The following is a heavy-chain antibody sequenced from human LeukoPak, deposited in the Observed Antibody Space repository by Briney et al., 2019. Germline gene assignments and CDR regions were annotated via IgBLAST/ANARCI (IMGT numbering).Heavy chain of an antibody. CDR1: GFKFSDYW. CDR2: IKGDGSKQ. D-gene: IGHD3-3*01. V-gene: IGHV3-7*01. J-gene: IGHJ4*02. CDR3: ARDGDSFDY. Sequence: GGSLRLSCATSGFKFSDYWMTWVRQAPGKGLEWLADIKGDGSKQYSVDSMKGRFTISRDNTKNSLYLQMNGLRVEDTAIYYCARDGDSFDYWGQGTLVTVSS.